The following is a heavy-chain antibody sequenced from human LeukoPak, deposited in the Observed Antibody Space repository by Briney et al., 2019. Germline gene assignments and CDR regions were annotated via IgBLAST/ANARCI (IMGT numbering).Heavy chain of an antibody. J-gene: IGHJ4*02. CDR1: GFTFTSYA. V-gene: IGHV3-23*01. CDR3: AKAQLERRSTTGVDY. Sequence: GGYLRLSCAASGFTFTSYAMSWVRQAPGKGLEWVSTISHTAGSTYYADSVKGRFSISRDNSKNTLYLQMNGLRAEDTAIYYCAKAQLERRSTTGVDYWGKGTMVTVSS. D-gene: IGHD1-1*01. CDR2: ISHTAGST.